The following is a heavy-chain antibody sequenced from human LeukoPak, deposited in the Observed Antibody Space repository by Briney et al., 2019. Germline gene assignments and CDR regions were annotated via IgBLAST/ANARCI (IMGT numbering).Heavy chain of an antibody. J-gene: IGHJ6*03. CDR3: ARVISGTTNVNYYYYMDV. D-gene: IGHD1-7*01. Sequence: GASVKVSCKASGGTFSSYAISWVRQAPGQGLELMGGIIPIFGTANYAQKFQGRVTITTDESTSTAYMELSSLRSEDTAVYYCARVISGTTNVNYYYYMDVWGKGTTFTVSS. CDR2: IIPIFGTA. V-gene: IGHV1-69*05. CDR1: GGTFSSYA.